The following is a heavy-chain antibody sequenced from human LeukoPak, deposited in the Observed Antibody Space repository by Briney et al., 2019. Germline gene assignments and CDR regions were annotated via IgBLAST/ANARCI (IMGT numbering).Heavy chain of an antibody. J-gene: IGHJ4*02. CDR3: ARVGRWLQLSYYFDY. D-gene: IGHD5-24*01. CDR1: GGSFSGYY. V-gene: IGHV4-34*01. Sequence: PSETLSLTCAVYGGSFSGYYWSWIRQPPGKGLEWIGEINHSGSTNYNPSLESRVTISVDTSKNQFSLKLSSVTAADTAVYYCARVGRWLQLSYYFDYWGQGTLVTVSS. CDR2: INHSGST.